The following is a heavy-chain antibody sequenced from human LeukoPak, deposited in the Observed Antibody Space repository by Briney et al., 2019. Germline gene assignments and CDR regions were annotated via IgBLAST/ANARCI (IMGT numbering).Heavy chain of an antibody. D-gene: IGHD6-6*01. CDR3: AKDKMAYSTASWDY. CDR1: GFAFSNYA. Sequence: PVGSLRLSCAASGFAFSNYAMHWVRQAPGKGLEWVAVISYDGGTKYYADSVKGRFTISRDNSKNTLYLQMNSLRAEDTAVYYCAKDKMAYSTASWDYWGQGTLVTVSS. J-gene: IGHJ4*02. V-gene: IGHV3-30*18. CDR2: ISYDGGTK.